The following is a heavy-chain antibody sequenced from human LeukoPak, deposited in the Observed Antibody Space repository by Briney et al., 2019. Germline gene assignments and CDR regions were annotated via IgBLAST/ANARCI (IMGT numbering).Heavy chain of an antibody. CDR3: AKDPGYSGYGGIDY. CDR2: ISYDGSNK. Sequence: PGGSLRLSCAASGFTFSSYGMHWVRQAPGKGLEWVAVISYDGSNKCYADSVKGRFTISRDNSKNTLYLQMNSLRAEDTAVYYCAKDPGYSGYGGIDYWGQGTLVTVSS. V-gene: IGHV3-30*18. D-gene: IGHD5-12*01. CDR1: GFTFSSYG. J-gene: IGHJ4*02.